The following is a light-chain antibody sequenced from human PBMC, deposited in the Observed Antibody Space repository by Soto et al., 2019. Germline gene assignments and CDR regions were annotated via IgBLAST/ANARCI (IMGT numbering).Light chain of an antibody. Sequence: EIVMTQSPATLSVSPGERATLSCRASQSVSSNLAWYQQKPGQAPRLLIYGASTRATGIPARFSGSGSGTEFTLTISRLQSEDFAVYYCQQYNNLPLMYTFGQGTKLEIK. CDR2: GAS. CDR1: QSVSSN. CDR3: QQYNNLPLMYT. V-gene: IGKV3-15*01. J-gene: IGKJ2*01.